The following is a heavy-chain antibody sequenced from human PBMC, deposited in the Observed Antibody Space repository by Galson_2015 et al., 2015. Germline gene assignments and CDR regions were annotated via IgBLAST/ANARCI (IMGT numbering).Heavy chain of an antibody. Sequence: SLRLSCAASGFTFRDYRMNWVRQAPGKGLEWISYISNGGSTIYYADSVKGRFTISRDNAKNPLYLQVNSLRDEDTAVYYCARDGPGVLRFLDVWGKGTTVTVSS. CDR2: ISNGGSTI. CDR1: GFTFRDYR. V-gene: IGHV3-48*02. D-gene: IGHD3-3*01. J-gene: IGHJ6*04. CDR3: ARDGPGVLRFLDV.